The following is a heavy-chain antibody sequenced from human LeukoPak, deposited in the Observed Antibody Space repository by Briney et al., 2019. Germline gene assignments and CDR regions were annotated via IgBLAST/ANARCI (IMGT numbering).Heavy chain of an antibody. CDR3: ARDRDYYDSSGYYYVFDY. V-gene: IGHV3-30-3*01. CDR2: ISYDGSNK. Sequence: GRSLRLSCAASGFTLSSYAMHWVRQAPGKGLEWVAVISYDGSNKYYADSVKGRFTISRDNSKNTLYLQMNSLRAEDTAVYYCARDRDYYDSSGYYYVFDYWGQGTLVTVSS. D-gene: IGHD3-22*01. CDR1: GFTLSSYA. J-gene: IGHJ4*02.